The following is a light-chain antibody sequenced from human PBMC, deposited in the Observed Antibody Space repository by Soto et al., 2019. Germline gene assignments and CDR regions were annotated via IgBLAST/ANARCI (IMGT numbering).Light chain of an antibody. Sequence: QAVVTQPASMSGSPGQSITISCTGTSSDVGSYSFVSWYQQYPGKAPKLLIYEVVKRPSGVSYRFSGSKSGNTASLTIYGLQAEDEGDYYCCSYAGSDTWVFGGGTKLTVL. CDR1: SSDVGSYSF. CDR3: CSYAGSDTWV. CDR2: EVV. J-gene: IGLJ3*02. V-gene: IGLV2-23*02.